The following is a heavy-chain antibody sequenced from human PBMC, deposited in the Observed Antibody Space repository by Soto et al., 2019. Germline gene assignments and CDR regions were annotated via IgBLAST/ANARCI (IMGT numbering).Heavy chain of an antibody. Sequence: QVPLVQSGAEVKKPGASVKVSCKASGYTFTSYDINWVRQATGQGLEWMGWMNPNSGNTGYAQKFQGRVTMTRNTSISTAYMELSSLRSDDTAVYYCARVVTVVVVAATRSFAFDIWGQGTMVTVSS. D-gene: IGHD2-15*01. J-gene: IGHJ3*02. V-gene: IGHV1-8*01. CDR2: MNPNSGNT. CDR1: GYTFTSYD. CDR3: ARVVTVVVVAATRSFAFDI.